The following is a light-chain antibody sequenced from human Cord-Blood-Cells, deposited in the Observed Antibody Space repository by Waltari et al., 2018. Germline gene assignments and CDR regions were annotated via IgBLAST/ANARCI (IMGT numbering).Light chain of an antibody. V-gene: IGLV3-21*03. J-gene: IGLJ2*01. CDR3: QVWDSSSDQPV. CDR1: NIRRKS. CDR2: DDS. Sequence: SSVLTQPPSVSVAPGKTARITCGGNNIRRKSVDWYQQKPGQAPVLVVYDDSDRPSGIPERFSGSNSGNTATLTISRVEAGDEADYYCQVWDSSSDQPVFGGGTKLTVL.